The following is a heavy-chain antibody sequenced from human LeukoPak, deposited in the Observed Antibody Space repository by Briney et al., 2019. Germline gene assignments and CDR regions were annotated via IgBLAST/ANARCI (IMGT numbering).Heavy chain of an antibody. CDR3: ARDRGGSYFDH. D-gene: IGHD2-15*01. CDR2: IWYDGSNK. Sequence: PGGSLRLSCAASGFIFSTYGMHWVRQPPGKGLEWVALIWYDGSNKYYADSVKGRFTISRDNSKNTVYLQMNSLRAEDTAVYYCARDRGGSYFDHWGQGTLVTVSS. V-gene: IGHV3-33*01. CDR1: GFIFSTYG. J-gene: IGHJ4*02.